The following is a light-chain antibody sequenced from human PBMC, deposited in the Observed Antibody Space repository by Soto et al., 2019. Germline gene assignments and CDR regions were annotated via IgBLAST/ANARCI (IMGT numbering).Light chain of an antibody. J-gene: IGLJ2*01. CDR1: SGSIASNH. CDR3: QSYDINNVV. V-gene: IGLV6-57*04. CDR2: EDD. Sequence: NFMLTQSHSVSESPGKTVTISCTRSSGSIASNHVQWYQQRPGRAPTTLIYEDDQRASGVPDRFSGSIDSSSNSASLTIFGLKTEDEADYYCQSYDINNVVFGGGTKVTVL.